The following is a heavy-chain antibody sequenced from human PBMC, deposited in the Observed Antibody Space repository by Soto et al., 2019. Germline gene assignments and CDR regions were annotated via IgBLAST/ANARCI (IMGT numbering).Heavy chain of an antibody. CDR1: GRSISSYF. CDR3: ARDLAAVPKGFDY. CDR2: VYYTGTT. V-gene: IGHV4-59*01. J-gene: IGHJ4*02. Sequence: PAETLSLTCTVSGRSISSYFYIWVRQPPGKGLEWIGSVYYTGTTDYNPSLKSRVTISVDTSKTQFSLNLRSVTAADTAVYYCARDLAAVPKGFDYWGRGTLVTVSS. D-gene: IGHD6-13*01.